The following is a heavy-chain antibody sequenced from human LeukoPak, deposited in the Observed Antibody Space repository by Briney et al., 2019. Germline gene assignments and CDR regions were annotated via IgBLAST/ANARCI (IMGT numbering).Heavy chain of an antibody. D-gene: IGHD2-15*01. CDR2: IRYDGSNK. CDR1: GFTFSSYG. CDR3: AKEVRRYCSGGSCPL. J-gene: IGHJ4*02. V-gene: IGHV3-30*02. Sequence: PGGSLRLSCAASGFTFSSYGMHWVRQAPGKGLEWVACIRYDGSNKYYADSVKGRFTISRDNSKNTLYLQMNSLRAEDTAVYYCAKEVRRYCSGGSCPLWGQGTLVTVSS.